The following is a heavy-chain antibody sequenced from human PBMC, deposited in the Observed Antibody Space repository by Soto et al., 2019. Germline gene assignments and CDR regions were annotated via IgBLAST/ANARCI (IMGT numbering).Heavy chain of an antibody. CDR1: GFTFDDYA. CDR3: ARGYCSGGSCELSDAFDI. CDR2: ISWNSGSI. D-gene: IGHD2-15*01. Sequence: EVQLVESGGGLVQPGRSLRVSCAASGFTFDDYAMHWVRQAPGKGLEWVSGISWNSGSIGYADCVKGRFTISRDNAKNSLYLQMNSLRAEDTALYYCARGYCSGGSCELSDAFDIWGQGTMVTVSS. V-gene: IGHV3-9*01. J-gene: IGHJ3*02.